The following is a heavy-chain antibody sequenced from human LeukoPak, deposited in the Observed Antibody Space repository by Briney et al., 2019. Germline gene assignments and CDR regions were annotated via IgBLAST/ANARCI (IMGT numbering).Heavy chain of an antibody. J-gene: IGHJ4*02. CDR3: ARTGSGSYYSFDY. CDR2: IIPILGIA. V-gene: IGHV1-69*02. D-gene: IGHD3-10*01. CDR1: GGTFSSYT. Sequence: ASVKVSCKASGGTFSSYTISWVRQAPGQGFEWMGRIIPILGIANYAQKFQGRVTMTTDTSTSTAYMELRSLTSDDTAVYYCARTGSGSYYSFDYWGQGTLVTVSS.